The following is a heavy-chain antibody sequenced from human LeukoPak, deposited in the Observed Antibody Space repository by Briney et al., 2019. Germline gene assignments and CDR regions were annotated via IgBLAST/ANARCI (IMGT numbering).Heavy chain of an antibody. CDR2: ISGSGGRT. CDR3: AMTMKYCSGGTCQGALEI. Sequence: GGSLRLSCAASGFTFSTHAMSWVRQAPGKGLEWVSAISGSGGRTYHADSVKGRFTISRDNSKNTLFLQMNSLRAEDTAIYYCAMTMKYCSGGTCQGALEIWGQGTMVTVSS. J-gene: IGHJ3*02. V-gene: IGHV3-23*01. CDR1: GFTFSTHA. D-gene: IGHD2-15*01.